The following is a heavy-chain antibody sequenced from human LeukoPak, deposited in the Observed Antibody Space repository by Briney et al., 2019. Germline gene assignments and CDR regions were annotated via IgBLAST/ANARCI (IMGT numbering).Heavy chain of an antibody. V-gene: IGHV1-69*13. CDR1: GGTFSSYA. CDR2: IIPIFGTA. J-gene: IGHJ6*03. Sequence: SVKVSCKASGGTFSSYAISWVRQAPGQGLEWMGGIIPIFGTANYAQKFQGRVTITADESTSTAYMELSSLRSEDTAVYYCARGTYYYGSGSWDYYYYMDVWGKGTTVTISS. D-gene: IGHD3-10*01. CDR3: ARGTYYYGSGSWDYYYYMDV.